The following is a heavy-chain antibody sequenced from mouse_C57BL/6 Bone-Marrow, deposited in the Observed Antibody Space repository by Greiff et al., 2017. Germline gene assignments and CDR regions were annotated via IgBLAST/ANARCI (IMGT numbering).Heavy chain of an antibody. CDR2: IDPSDSYT. CDR3: ARGGYYYYGSKGY. Sequence: QVQLQQPGAELVMPGASVKLSCKASGYTFTSYWMHWVKQRPGQGLEWIGEIDPSDSYTNYNQKFKGKSTLTVDKSSSTAYMQLSSLTSEDSAVYDCARGGYYYYGSKGYWGQGTTLTVSS. J-gene: IGHJ2*01. CDR1: GYTFTSYW. D-gene: IGHD1-1*01. V-gene: IGHV1-69*01.